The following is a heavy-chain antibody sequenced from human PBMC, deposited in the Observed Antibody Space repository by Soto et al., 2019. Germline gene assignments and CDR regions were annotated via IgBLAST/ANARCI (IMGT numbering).Heavy chain of an antibody. CDR1: GYTFTSYY. CDR3: ASATSYDDYAWRNFYY. Sequence: ASVKVSCKASGYTFTSYYMHWVRQAPGQGLEWMGIINPSGGSTSYAQRFQGRVTMTRDTSTSTVYMELSSLRSEDTAVYYCASATSYDDYAWRNFYYWGQVTLVTVSS. V-gene: IGHV1-46*01. D-gene: IGHD4-17*01. J-gene: IGHJ4*02. CDR2: INPSGGST.